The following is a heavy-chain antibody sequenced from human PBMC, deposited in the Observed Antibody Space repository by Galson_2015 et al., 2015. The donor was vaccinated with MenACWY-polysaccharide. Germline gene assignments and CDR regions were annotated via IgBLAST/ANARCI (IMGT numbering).Heavy chain of an antibody. CDR3: VKGRGGRVVVPYLDY. V-gene: IGHV3-9*01. D-gene: IGHD2-15*01. Sequence: SLRLSCAASGFTFNTFGMHWVRQAPGKGLEWVSGISWNSGNIGYADSLKGRFTISRDNRKKSVYLQMNSLRTEDTALYYCVKGRGGRVVVPYLDYWGQGTLVTVTS. CDR1: GFTFNTFG. J-gene: IGHJ4*02. CDR2: ISWNSGNI.